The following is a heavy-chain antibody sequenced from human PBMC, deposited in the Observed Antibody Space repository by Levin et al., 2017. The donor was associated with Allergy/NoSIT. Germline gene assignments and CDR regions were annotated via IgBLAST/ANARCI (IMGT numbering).Heavy chain of an antibody. Sequence: GASVKVSCKASGYTFTNCYVHWVRQAPGQGLEWMGWINPNSGGTNYAQKFQGRVTMTRDTSISTAYMELSRLTSDDTAVYYCANGRYDYVWDHEGGNYLCYWGQGTLVTVSS. V-gene: IGHV1-2*02. CDR1: GYTFTNCY. J-gene: IGHJ4*02. D-gene: IGHD3-16*01. CDR3: ANGRYDYVWDHEGGNYLCY. CDR2: INPNSGGT.